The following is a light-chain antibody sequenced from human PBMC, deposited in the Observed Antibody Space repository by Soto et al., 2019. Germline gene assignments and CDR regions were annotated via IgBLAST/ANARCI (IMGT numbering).Light chain of an antibody. CDR3: QQYNNWPLFT. J-gene: IGKJ3*01. V-gene: IGKV3-15*01. Sequence: EIVMTQSPATLSVSPGERATLSCRASQSVSSNLAWYQQKPGQAPRLLIYGASTRATGIPARFSGSGSGRELTLTISGLQSQDFEVYYCQQYNNWPLFTFGPGTKVDIK. CDR2: GAS. CDR1: QSVSSN.